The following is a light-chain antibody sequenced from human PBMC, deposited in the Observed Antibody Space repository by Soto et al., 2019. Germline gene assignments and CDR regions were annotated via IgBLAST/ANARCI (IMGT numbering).Light chain of an antibody. Sequence: DIQMTQSPSSLSASVGDRVTITCRASQGISTYLNWYQQKPGKAPKLLIYAASSLQSGVPSRFSGSGSETHFTLTISSLQPEDFATYSCQQSSSTTWTFGQGTKVEI. CDR1: QGISTY. CDR3: QQSSSTTWT. J-gene: IGKJ1*01. V-gene: IGKV1-39*01. CDR2: AAS.